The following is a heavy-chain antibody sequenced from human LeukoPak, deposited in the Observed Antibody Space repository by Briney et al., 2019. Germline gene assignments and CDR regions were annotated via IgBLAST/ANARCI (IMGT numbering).Heavy chain of an antibody. CDR2: IYYSGST. CDR3: ARRLVAFDI. J-gene: IGHJ3*02. V-gene: IGHV4-59*08. CDR1: GGSISSYY. Sequence: QPSETLSLTCTVSGGSISSYYWSWIRQPPGKGLEWIGYIYYSGSTNYNPSLKSRVTISVDTSKNQFSLKLSSVTAADTAVYYCARRLVAFDIWGQGTMVTVSS.